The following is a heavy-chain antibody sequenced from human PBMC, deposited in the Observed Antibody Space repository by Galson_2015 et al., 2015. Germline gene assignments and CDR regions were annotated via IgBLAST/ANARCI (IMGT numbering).Heavy chain of an antibody. D-gene: IGHD5-12*01. Sequence: IYYSGITYYNPSLKSRVTISVDTSKNQFSLKLSSVTAADTAVYYCARDFVLVAAHPGYYGMDVWGQGTTVTVSS. CDR3: ARDFVLVAAHPGYYGMDV. V-gene: IGHV4-39*02. J-gene: IGHJ6*02. CDR2: IYYSGIT.